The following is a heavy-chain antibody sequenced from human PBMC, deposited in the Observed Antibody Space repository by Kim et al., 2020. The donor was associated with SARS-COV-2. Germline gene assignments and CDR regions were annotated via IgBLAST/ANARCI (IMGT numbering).Heavy chain of an antibody. CDR2: T. Sequence: TYYNPSLKSRVTISVDTSKNQFSLKLSSVTAADTAVYYCARDRGPYYFDYWGQGTLVTVSS. J-gene: IGHJ4*02. V-gene: IGHV4-39*07. CDR3: ARDRGPYYFDY. D-gene: IGHD6-25*01.